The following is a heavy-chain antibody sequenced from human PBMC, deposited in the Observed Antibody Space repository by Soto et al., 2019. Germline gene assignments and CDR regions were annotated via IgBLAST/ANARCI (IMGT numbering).Heavy chain of an antibody. CDR1: GFTFSSYG. CDR3: AKERGLYYYYGMDV. J-gene: IGHJ6*02. CDR2: ISYDGSNK. V-gene: IGHV3-30*18. Sequence: QVQLVESGGGVVQPGRSLRLSCAASGFTFSSYGMHWVRQAPGKGLEWVAVISYDGSNKYYADSVKGRFTISRDNSKNTLYLQTNSLRAKDTAVYYCAKERGLYYYYGMDVWGQGTTVTVSS.